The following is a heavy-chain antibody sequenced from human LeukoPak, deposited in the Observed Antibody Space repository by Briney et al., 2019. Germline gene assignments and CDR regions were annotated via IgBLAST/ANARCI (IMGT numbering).Heavy chain of an antibody. V-gene: IGHV3-53*01. D-gene: IGHD3-3*01. Sequence: GGSLRLSCAASGFTVVSYYMSWVRQAPGKGLEWVSVIYSGGSTFYADTVKGRFTISRDNSKNTVYLQMIGLSAEDTAVYYCVRAIGVVVEYWGQGTLVTVSS. J-gene: IGHJ4*02. CDR2: IYSGGST. CDR1: GFTVVSYY. CDR3: VRAIGVVVEY.